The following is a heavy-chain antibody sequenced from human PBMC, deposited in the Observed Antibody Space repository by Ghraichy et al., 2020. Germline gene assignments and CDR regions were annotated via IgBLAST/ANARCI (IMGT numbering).Heavy chain of an antibody. D-gene: IGHD3-10*01. V-gene: IGHV4-59*01. CDR1: GGSITRYY. CDR3: ARLPGGSGSWVVRDQFYFDH. CDR2: IFYSGST. J-gene: IGHJ4*02. Sequence: SQTLSLTCTVSGGSITRYYWNWIRQAPGKGLEWIGYIFYSGSTNYNPSFKSRVTMSVDTSNNQYSLKLSSVTAADTAVYYCARLPGGSGSWVVRDQFYFDHWGQGSLVTVSS.